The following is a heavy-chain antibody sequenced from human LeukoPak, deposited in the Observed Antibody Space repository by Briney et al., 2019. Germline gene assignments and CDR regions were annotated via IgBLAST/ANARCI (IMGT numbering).Heavy chain of an antibody. CDR3: ARGGPTYYDFWSGPNGYYYSMDV. D-gene: IGHD3-3*01. Sequence: SETLSLTCAVYGGSFSGYYWSWIRQPPGKGLEWIGEINHSGSTNYNPSLKSRVTISVDTSKNQFSLKLSSVTAADTAVYYCARGGPTYYDFWSGPNGYYYSMDVWGKGTTVTVSS. CDR2: INHSGST. CDR1: GGSFSGYY. J-gene: IGHJ6*03. V-gene: IGHV4-34*01.